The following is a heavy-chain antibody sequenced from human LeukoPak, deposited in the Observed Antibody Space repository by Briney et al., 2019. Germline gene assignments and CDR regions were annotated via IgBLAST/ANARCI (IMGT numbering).Heavy chain of an antibody. V-gene: IGHV4-59*01. Sequence: SETLSLTCTVSGGSISSYFWSWIRQPPGKGLEWIGYISYSGSTTYNPSLKSRVSISVDTSKNQFSLRLSSVTAADTAVYYCATYYYDRSGYTSYFFDIGGKGKRATV. CDR1: GGSISSYF. D-gene: IGHD3-22*01. CDR2: ISYSGST. CDR3: ATYYYDRSGYTSYFFDI. J-gene: IGHJ3*02.